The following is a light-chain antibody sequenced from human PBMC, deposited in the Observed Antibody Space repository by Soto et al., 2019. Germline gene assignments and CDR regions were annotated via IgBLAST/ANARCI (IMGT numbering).Light chain of an antibody. CDR3: QQYDNYPIT. CDR2: SAS. J-gene: IGKJ5*01. V-gene: IGKV1D-16*01. CDR1: QGVSNW. Sequence: QVTQPWPYVXAXVGDXDTIXXRASQGVSNWLAWYQQKPDKANKSMIYSASTGKSGVTYRLSGTGSGTEFTLTISDLQPEDFATYYCQQYDNYPITFGQGTRLEN.